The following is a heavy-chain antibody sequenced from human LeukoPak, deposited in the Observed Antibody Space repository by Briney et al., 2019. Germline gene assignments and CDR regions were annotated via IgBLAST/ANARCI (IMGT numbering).Heavy chain of an antibody. J-gene: IGHJ3*02. D-gene: IGHD1-26*01. CDR2: IIPIFGTA. Sequence: GASVKVSCKASGGTFSSYAISWVRQAPGQGLEWMGGIIPIFGTANYAQKFQGRVTITADKSTSTAYMELSSLRSEDTAVYYCALIVGATTYPDAFDIWGQGTMVTVSS. CDR3: ALIVGATTYPDAFDI. V-gene: IGHV1-69*06. CDR1: GGTFSSYA.